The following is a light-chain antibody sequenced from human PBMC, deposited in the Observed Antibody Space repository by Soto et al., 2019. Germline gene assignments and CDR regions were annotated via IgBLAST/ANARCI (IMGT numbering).Light chain of an antibody. V-gene: IGKV3-11*01. CDR2: DAS. Sequence: EVVLTQSPGTLSLSPGERATLSCRTSQTVSSSFLAWYQQKPGQAPRLLIYDASNRATGIPARSSGSGSGTDFTLTISSLEPEDFAVYYCQQCNNWPQWTFGQGTKVDIK. CDR3: QQCNNWPQWT. CDR1: QTVSSSF. J-gene: IGKJ1*01.